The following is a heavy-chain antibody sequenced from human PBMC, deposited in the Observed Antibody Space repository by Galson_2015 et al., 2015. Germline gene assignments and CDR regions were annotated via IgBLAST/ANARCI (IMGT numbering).Heavy chain of an antibody. V-gene: IGHV3-48*02. CDR1: GFTFRDYS. CDR3: ARDGPGVLRFLDV. D-gene: IGHD3-3*01. Sequence: SGFTFRDYSMNWVRQAPGKGLEWISYISNGGSTIYYADSVKGRFTISRDNAKNSLYLQMNSLRDEDTAVYYCARDGPGVLRFLDVWGKGTTVTVSS. J-gene: IGHJ6*04. CDR2: ISNGGSTI.